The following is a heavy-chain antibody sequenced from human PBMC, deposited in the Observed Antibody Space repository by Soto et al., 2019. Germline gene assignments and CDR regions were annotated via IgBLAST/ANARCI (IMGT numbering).Heavy chain of an antibody. J-gene: IGHJ6*02. V-gene: IGHV1-69*12. D-gene: IGHD1-1*01. CDR2: IIPIFGTA. Sequence: QVQLVQSGAEVKKPGSSVKVSCKASGGTFSSYAISWVRQAPGQGLEWMGGIIPIFGTANYAQKFQGRVTITADEATSTAYMELSSLRSEDPAVYYCASPTKPLYYYYGMDVWDQGTTVTVSS. CDR1: GGTFSSYA. CDR3: ASPTKPLYYYYGMDV.